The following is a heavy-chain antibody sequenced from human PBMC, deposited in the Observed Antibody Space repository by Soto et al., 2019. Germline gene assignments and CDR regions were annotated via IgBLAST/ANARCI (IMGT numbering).Heavy chain of an antibody. J-gene: IGHJ6*02. Sequence: QVQLQQWGAGLLKPSETLSLTCAVYGGSFSGYYWSWIRQPPGKGLEWIGEINHSGSTNYNPSLKSRVTISVDTSKNQFSLKLSSVTAADTAVYYCARGPPTSSGSYYKARYYYGMDVWGQGTTVTVSS. D-gene: IGHD3-10*01. CDR3: ARGPPTSSGSYYKARYYYGMDV. V-gene: IGHV4-34*01. CDR2: INHSGST. CDR1: GGSFSGYY.